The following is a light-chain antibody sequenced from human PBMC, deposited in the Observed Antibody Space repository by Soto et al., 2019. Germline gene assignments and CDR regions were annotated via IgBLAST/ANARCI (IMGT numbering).Light chain of an antibody. CDR3: QHYGSTPLFT. CDR2: GAS. V-gene: IGKV3-20*01. J-gene: IGKJ3*01. Sequence: IVLTQSPGTLSLSPGERATLSCRASQSVSNSYLAWYQQKPGQARRLLIYGASSRATGIPDRFSGSRAGTDFTTNISRLETEDFAVYYCQHYGSTPLFTFGPGTKVDIK. CDR1: QSVSNSY.